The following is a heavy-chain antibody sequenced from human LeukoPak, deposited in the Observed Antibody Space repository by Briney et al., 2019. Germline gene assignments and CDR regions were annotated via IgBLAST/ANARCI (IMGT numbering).Heavy chain of an antibody. CDR3: ARDISPYYIDN. Sequence: PSETLSLTCTVSGGSIGSYYLSWIRQPPGKGLEWIGYIYYSGSTNYNPSLKSRVTISIDTSKNQFSLKVSSVTAADTAVYYCARDISPYYIDNWGQGTLVTVSS. J-gene: IGHJ4*02. V-gene: IGHV4-59*01. CDR2: IYYSGST. CDR1: GGSIGSYY.